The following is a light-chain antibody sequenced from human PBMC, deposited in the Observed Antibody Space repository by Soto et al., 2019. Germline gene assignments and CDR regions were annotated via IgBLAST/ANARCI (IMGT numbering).Light chain of an antibody. Sequence: DIQMTQSPSSLSASVGDIVTITCLASQSISSYLNWYQQKPGKDPKLLIYAASSLQSGVPSRFSGSGSGTDFNLTISSLQPEDFATYYCQQSYSTPYTFGQGTKLDIK. J-gene: IGKJ2*01. CDR3: QQSYSTPYT. CDR1: QSISSY. CDR2: AAS. V-gene: IGKV1-39*01.